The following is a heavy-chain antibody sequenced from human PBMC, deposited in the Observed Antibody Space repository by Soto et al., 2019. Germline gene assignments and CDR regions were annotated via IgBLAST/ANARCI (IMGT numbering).Heavy chain of an antibody. CDR2: LIPIFGTA. Sequence: QVQLVQSGAEVKKPGSSVKVSCKASGGTFSSYAISWVRQAPGQGLEWMGGLIPIFGTANYAQKLQGRVTITADESTSTAYMELSSLRSDDTAVYYCARDPYSSSPLHGMDVWGQGTTVTVSS. J-gene: IGHJ6*02. V-gene: IGHV1-69*01. D-gene: IGHD6-6*01. CDR1: GGTFSSYA. CDR3: ARDPYSSSPLHGMDV.